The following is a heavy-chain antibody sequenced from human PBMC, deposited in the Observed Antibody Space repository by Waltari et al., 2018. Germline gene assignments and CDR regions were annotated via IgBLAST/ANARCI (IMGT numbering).Heavy chain of an antibody. Sequence: EVQLVESGGGLVQPGGSLRLSCATSGFRFSDSWRSWVRQAPGKGLEWLANIRYDGGVKDIVDSVKGRFTVSRDNAENSLFLHMNSLRVEDTAVYYCARENYNGAAGDYWGQGTLVTVSS. J-gene: IGHJ4*02. V-gene: IGHV3-7*01. CDR3: ARENYNGAAGDY. D-gene: IGHD6-13*01. CDR1: GFRFSDSW. CDR2: IRYDGGVK.